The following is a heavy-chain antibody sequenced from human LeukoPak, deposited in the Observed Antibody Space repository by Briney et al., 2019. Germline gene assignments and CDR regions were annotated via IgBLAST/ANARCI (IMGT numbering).Heavy chain of an antibody. Sequence: GGSLRLSCAASGFTFSSYGMHWVRQAPGKGLEWVAVISYDGSNKYYADSVKGRFTISRDNSKNTLYLQMNSLRAEDTAVYYCAKEVGNSYGQYYFDYWGQGTPVTVSS. J-gene: IGHJ4*02. CDR2: ISYDGSNK. V-gene: IGHV3-30*18. D-gene: IGHD5-18*01. CDR1: GFTFSSYG. CDR3: AKEVGNSYGQYYFDY.